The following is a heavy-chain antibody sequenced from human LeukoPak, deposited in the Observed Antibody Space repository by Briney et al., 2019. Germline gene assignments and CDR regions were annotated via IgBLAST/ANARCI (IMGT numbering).Heavy chain of an antibody. CDR3: ARQGVGYSGYGSKRNYSGMDV. D-gene: IGHD5-12*01. V-gene: IGHV4-59*08. Sequence: SETLSLTCSVSGGSLSSYYWSWIRQPPGKGLEWIGYIYYSGSNNYNPSLKSRVTISVDTSKNQFSLKLSSVTAADTAVYYCARQGVGYSGYGSKRNYSGMDVWGQGATVTVSS. CDR1: GGSLSSYY. J-gene: IGHJ6*02. CDR2: IYYSGSN.